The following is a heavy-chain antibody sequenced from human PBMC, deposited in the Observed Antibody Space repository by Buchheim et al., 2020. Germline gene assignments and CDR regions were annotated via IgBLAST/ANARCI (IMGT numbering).Heavy chain of an antibody. CDR1: GYSFTSYW. CDR2: ISPADSDT. Sequence: EVQLVQSGAEVKEPGESLKISCKGSGYSFTSYWIAWVRQMPGKGLEWMGIISPADSDTRYSPSFQGQVTISADKSIGTTYPQWSSLKASDTAIYYCARHTYTSSWYQSWFDPWGQGTL. CDR3: ARHTYTSSWYQSWFDP. J-gene: IGHJ5*02. D-gene: IGHD6-13*01. V-gene: IGHV5-51*01.